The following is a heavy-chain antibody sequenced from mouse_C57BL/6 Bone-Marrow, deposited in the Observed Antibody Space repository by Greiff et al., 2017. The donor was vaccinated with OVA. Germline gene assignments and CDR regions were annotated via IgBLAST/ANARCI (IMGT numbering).Heavy chain of an antibody. CDR3: ATLLWLRRGYYYAMDY. J-gene: IGHJ4*01. CDR1: GFSLTSYG. CDR2: IWGGGST. V-gene: IGHV2-9*01. Sequence: QVQLQQSGPGLVAPSQSLSITCPVSGFSLTSYGVDWVRQPPGKGLEWLGVIWGGGSTNYNSALMSRLSISKDNSKTQVFLKMNSLQTDDTAMYYCATLLWLRRGYYYAMDYWGQGTSVTVSS. D-gene: IGHD2-2*01.